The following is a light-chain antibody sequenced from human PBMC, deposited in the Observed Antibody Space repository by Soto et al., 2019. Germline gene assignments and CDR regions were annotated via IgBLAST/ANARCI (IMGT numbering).Light chain of an antibody. J-gene: IGKJ4*01. Sequence: DIQINQSPSTLSASVGDRVTITCRASQSISSWLAWYQQKPGKAPKLLIYDASSLESGVPSRFSGSGSGTEFTLTISTLQPDDFATYYCQQSYSTPLTFGGGTKVDIK. CDR1: QSISSW. V-gene: IGKV1-5*01. CDR3: QQSYSTPLT. CDR2: DAS.